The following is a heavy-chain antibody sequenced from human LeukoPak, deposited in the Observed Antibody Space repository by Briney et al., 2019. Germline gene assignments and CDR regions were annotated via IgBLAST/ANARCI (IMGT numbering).Heavy chain of an antibody. D-gene: IGHD1-7*01. CDR1: RGTFSSYA. CDR3: ATANNWNYALGY. Sequence: ASVKVSCKASRGTFSSYAISWVRQAPGQGLEWMGWINTGNSNTNYGQKFQGRVTMTTDTSTGTAYMELRSLRSDDTAMYYCATANNWNYALGYWGQGTLVTVSS. CDR2: INTGNSNT. V-gene: IGHV1-18*01. J-gene: IGHJ4*02.